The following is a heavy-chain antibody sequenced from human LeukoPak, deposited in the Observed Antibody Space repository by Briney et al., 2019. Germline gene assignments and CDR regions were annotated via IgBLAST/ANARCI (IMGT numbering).Heavy chain of an antibody. D-gene: IGHD6-13*01. Sequence: GESLQISCKVSGYSFTTYWIGWVRQMPGKGLEWMGIIYPGDSDTRYSPSFQGQVTISADKSISTAYLQWSSLKASDTAMYYCARAQIPAAYLFDYWGQGTLVTVSS. J-gene: IGHJ4*02. CDR3: ARAQIPAAYLFDY. CDR1: GYSFTTYW. CDR2: IYPGDSDT. V-gene: IGHV5-51*01.